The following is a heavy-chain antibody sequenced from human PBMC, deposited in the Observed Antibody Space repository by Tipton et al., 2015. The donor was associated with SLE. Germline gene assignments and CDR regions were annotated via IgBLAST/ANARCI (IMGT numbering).Heavy chain of an antibody. J-gene: IGHJ4*02. Sequence: TLSLTCTVSGVSISSGGYYWLWLRKHPGKGLEWSGYIYYSGSNYYNPSLKSRVTISVDTSKNQFSLKLSSVTAADTAVYYCARQKVAARPFDYWGQGTLVTVSS. D-gene: IGHD2-15*01. CDR1: GVSISSGGYY. CDR2: IYYSGSN. CDR3: ARQKVAARPFDY. V-gene: IGHV4-31*03.